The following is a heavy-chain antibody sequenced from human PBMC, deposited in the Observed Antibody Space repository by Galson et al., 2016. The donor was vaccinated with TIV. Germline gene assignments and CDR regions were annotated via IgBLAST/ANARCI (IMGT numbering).Heavy chain of an antibody. J-gene: IGHJ2*01. V-gene: IGHV6-1*01. CDR1: GDSVSRNGVA. Sequence: CAISGDSVSRNGVAWNWIRQSPSRGLEWLGRTYYTSTWYNDYAVFVKSRITINPNTSRNQFSLQLNSVTPEDTAVYYWARGRVSAFDLWGRGTLVTVSS. CDR3: ARGRVSAFDL. CDR2: TYYTSTWYN.